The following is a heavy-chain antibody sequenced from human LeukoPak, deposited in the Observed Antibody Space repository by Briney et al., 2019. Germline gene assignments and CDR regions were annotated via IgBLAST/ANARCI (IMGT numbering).Heavy chain of an antibody. D-gene: IGHD6-13*01. CDR3: AVAAANTRLGDAFDI. Sequence: GSSVKVSCKASGGTFSSYAINWVRQATGQGLEWMGWMNPNTGNTGYAQKFQGRVTITRNTSISTAYMELSSLRSEDTAVYYCAVAAANTRLGDAFDIWGQGTLVTVSS. CDR2: MNPNTGNT. J-gene: IGHJ3*02. CDR1: GGTFSSYA. V-gene: IGHV1-8*03.